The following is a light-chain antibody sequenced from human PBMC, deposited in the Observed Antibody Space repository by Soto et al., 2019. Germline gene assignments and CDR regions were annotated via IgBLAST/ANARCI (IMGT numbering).Light chain of an antibody. J-gene: IGKJ4*01. V-gene: IGKV4-1*01. CDR3: QQYYATPLT. CDR2: WAN. CDR1: QSLFHTSNNANY. Sequence: IGMTQSPDSLALCLGETAAINCKSTQSLFHTSNNANYLAWYQQKQRQPXQXXISWANTRESGVSGRFRAIVFGTDLTINICSLRPEDGEVYFGQQYYATPLTFGGGTKVDI.